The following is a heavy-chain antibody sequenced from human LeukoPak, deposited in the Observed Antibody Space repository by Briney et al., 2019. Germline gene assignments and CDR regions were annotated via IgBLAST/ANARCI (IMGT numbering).Heavy chain of an antibody. D-gene: IGHD6-6*01. CDR1: GFTFSSYW. CDR3: ARGDTVAARPGRFDY. CDR2: IYYSGST. V-gene: IGHV4-59*01. J-gene: IGHJ4*02. Sequence: GSLRLSCAASGFTFSSYWMTWVRQAPGKGLEWIGYIYYSGSTNYNPSLKSRVTISVDTSKNQFSLKLSSVTAADTAVYYCARGDTVAARPGRFDYWGQGTLVTVSS.